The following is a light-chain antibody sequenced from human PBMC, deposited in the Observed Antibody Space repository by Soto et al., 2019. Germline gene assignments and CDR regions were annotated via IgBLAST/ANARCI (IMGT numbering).Light chain of an antibody. CDR3: QEYNNYWT. Sequence: IQLTQSPSSLSASIGDRVTITCRASQDISSFLAWYQQKPGKAPKLLIYKASTLKSGVPSRFSASGSGTEFTLTISSLHPDDFATYYCQEYNNYWTFGQGTKVDIK. CDR2: KAS. V-gene: IGKV1-5*03. CDR1: QDISSF. J-gene: IGKJ1*01.